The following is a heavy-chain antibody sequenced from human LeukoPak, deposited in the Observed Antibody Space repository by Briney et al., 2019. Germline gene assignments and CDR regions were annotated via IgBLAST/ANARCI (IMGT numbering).Heavy chain of an antibody. CDR2: IYYSGST. J-gene: IGHJ4*02. CDR1: GGSISSSSYY. CDR3: ARINRGGTVTTKPSYYFDY. V-gene: IGHV4-39*07. Sequence: SETLSLTCTVSGGSISSSSYYWGWIRQPPGKGLEWIGSIYYSGSTYYNPSLKSRVTISVDTSKNQFSLKLSSVTAADTAVYYCARINRGGTVTTKPSYYFDYWGQGTLVTVSS. D-gene: IGHD4-17*01.